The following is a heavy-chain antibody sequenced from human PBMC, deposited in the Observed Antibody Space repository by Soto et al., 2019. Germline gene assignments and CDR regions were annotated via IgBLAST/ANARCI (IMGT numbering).Heavy chain of an antibody. CDR3: ARHPSDFWFDP. J-gene: IGHJ5*02. D-gene: IGHD2-21*02. Sequence: SETLSLTCAVSGGSISSSSYFWGWIRQPPGKGLEWIGSIYYSGSTYYNPSLKSRVTVSVDTSKNQFSLKLSSVAAADTAVYYCARHPSDFWFDPWGQGTLVTVSS. V-gene: IGHV4-39*01. CDR1: GGSISSSSYF. CDR2: IYYSGST.